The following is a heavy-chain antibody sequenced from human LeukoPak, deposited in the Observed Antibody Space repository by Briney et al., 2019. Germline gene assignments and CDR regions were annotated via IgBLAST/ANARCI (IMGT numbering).Heavy chain of an antibody. D-gene: IGHD3-10*01. V-gene: IGHV1-69*06. CDR2: IIPIFGTA. Sequence: SVKVSCKASGGTFSSYAISWVRQAPGQGLEWMGGIIPIFGTANYAQKFQGRVTITADKSTSTAYMELSSLRSEDMAVYYCASPLSYYGSGSYYIYAYWGQGTLVTVSS. CDR1: GGTFSSYA. J-gene: IGHJ4*02. CDR3: ASPLSYYGSGSYYIYAY.